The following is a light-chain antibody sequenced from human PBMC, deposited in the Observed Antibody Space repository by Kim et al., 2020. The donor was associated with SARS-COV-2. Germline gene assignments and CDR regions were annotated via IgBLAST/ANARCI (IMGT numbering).Light chain of an antibody. CDR2: GEH. Sequence: SSELTQDPAVSVTLGQTVRITCRGDSLRSYYASWYQQKPGQAPVVVIYGEHNRPSGIPDRFSGSSSGDTASLTLTGAQAEDEADYYCSSRDNGGNHQILFGGGTQLTVL. CDR1: SLRSYY. CDR3: SSRDNGGNHQIL. V-gene: IGLV3-19*01. J-gene: IGLJ3*02.